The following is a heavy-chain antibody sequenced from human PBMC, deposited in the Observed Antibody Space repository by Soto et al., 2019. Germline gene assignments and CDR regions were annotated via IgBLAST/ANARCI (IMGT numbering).Heavy chain of an antibody. J-gene: IGHJ3*02. Sequence: ASVKVSCKASGGTFSSYTISWVRQAPGQGLEWMGRIIPILGIANYAQKFQGRVTITADKSTSTAYMELSSLRSEDTAVYYCARCVVDIVATIEAFDIWGQGTMVTVSS. CDR2: IIPILGIA. CDR3: ARCVVDIVATIEAFDI. V-gene: IGHV1-69*02. CDR1: GGTFSSYT. D-gene: IGHD5-12*01.